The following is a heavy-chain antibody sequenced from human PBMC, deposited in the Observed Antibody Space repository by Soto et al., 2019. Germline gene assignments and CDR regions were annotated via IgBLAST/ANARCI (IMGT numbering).Heavy chain of an antibody. J-gene: IGHJ4*02. CDR2: IYHSGST. Sequence: QLQLQESGSGLVKPSQTLSLTCAVSGGSISSGGYSWSWIRQPPGKGLEWIGYIYHSGSTYYNPSLKSRGTVSVDRSKNQFSLKLSSVTAADTAVYYCARDRPYYGSDYWGQGTLVTVSS. D-gene: IGHD3-10*01. V-gene: IGHV4-30-2*01. CDR1: GGSISSGGYS. CDR3: ARDRPYYGSDY.